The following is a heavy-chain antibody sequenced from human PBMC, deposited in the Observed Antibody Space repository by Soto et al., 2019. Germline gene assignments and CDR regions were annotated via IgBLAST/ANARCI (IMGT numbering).Heavy chain of an antibody. D-gene: IGHD3-10*01. CDR2: IYYSGST. V-gene: IGHV4-31*03. J-gene: IGHJ4*02. CDR1: GGSISSGGYY. CDR3: ARDSGPLSHESGGPRDRYFDY. Sequence: SETLSLTCTVSGGSISSGGYYWSWIRQHPGKGLEWIGYIYYSGSTYYNPSLKSRVTISVDTSKNQFSLKLSSVTAADTAVYYCARDSGPLSHESGGPRDRYFDYWGQGTLVTVSS.